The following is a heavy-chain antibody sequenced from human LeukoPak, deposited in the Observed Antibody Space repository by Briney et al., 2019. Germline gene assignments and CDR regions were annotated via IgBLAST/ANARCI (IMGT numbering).Heavy chain of an antibody. Sequence: SETLSLTCTVSGGSISSYYWSLIRQPPGKGLEWIGYIYYSGSTNYNPSLKSRVTISVDTSKNQFSLKLSSVTAADTAVYYCARGVLYGDYDYWGQGTLVTVSS. J-gene: IGHJ4*02. D-gene: IGHD4-17*01. CDR3: ARGVLYGDYDY. CDR2: IYYSGST. CDR1: GGSISSYY. V-gene: IGHV4-59*01.